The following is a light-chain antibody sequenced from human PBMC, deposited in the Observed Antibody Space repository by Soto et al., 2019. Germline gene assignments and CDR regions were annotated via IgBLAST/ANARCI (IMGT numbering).Light chain of an antibody. CDR3: AAWDDSLSGWV. V-gene: IGLV1-47*02. Sequence: QSVLTQPPSASGTPGQRVNISCSGSSSNIGSNYVYWYRQFPGTAPKLLIYSNDQRPSGVPDRFSASKSGTSASLAISGLRSDDEADYYCAAWDDSLSGWVFGGGTKLTVL. CDR2: SND. CDR1: SSNIGSNY. J-gene: IGLJ2*01.